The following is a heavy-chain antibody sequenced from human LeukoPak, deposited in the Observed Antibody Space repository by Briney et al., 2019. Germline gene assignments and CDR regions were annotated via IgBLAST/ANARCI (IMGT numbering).Heavy chain of an antibody. CDR3: ARVTYDSSGETFDY. J-gene: IGHJ4*02. CDR2: IYHSGST. V-gene: IGHV4-30-2*01. CDR1: GGSISSGVYY. Sequence: SETLSLTCTVSGGSISSGVYYWSWIRQPPGKGLEWIGYIYHSGSTYYNPSLKSRVTISVDRSKNQFSLKLSSVTAADTAVYYCARVTYDSSGETFDYWGQGTLVTVSS. D-gene: IGHD3-22*01.